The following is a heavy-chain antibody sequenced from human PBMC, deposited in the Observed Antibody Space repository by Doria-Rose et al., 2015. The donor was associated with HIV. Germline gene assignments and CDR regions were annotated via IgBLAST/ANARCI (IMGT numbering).Heavy chain of an antibody. D-gene: IGHD6-13*01. CDR3: ARIKSSRWYHKYYFDS. V-gene: IGHV2-26*01. J-gene: IGHJ4*02. CDR2: NFSDDER. Sequence: QVTLKESGPVLVKPTETLTLTCTVSGVSLSSPGMGVSWIRQPPGKALEWLANNFSDDERSYTTSLKSRLTITRGTSKSQVVLTMTDMDPVDTATYYCARIKSSRWYHKYYFDSWGQGTLVIVSA. CDR1: GVSLSSPGMG.